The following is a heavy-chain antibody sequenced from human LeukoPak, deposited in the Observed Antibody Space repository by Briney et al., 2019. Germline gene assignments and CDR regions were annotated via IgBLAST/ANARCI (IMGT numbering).Heavy chain of an antibody. V-gene: IGHV3-53*01. D-gene: IGHD6-19*01. J-gene: IGHJ4*02. CDR3: ATRAVAAPY. CDR2: IYGGGST. Sequence: GGSLRLSCAATGLSVSSNFMSWVRQAPGKGLEWVSVIYGGGSTYYADSVKGRFTISRDTPKNTLYLQMNSLRVEDTAVYYCATRAVAAPYWGQGTLVTVSS. CDR1: GLSVSSNF.